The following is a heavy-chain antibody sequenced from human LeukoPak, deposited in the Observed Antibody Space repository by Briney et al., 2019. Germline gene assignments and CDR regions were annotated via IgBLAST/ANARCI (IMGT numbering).Heavy chain of an antibody. J-gene: IGHJ4*02. D-gene: IGHD6-19*01. CDR3: ATGDSSGWYRYYFDY. Sequence: GGSLRLSCAASGFPFSSYAMSWVRQAPGKGLEWVSAISGSGGSTYYADSVKGRFTISRDNSKNTLYLQMNSLRAEDTAVYYCATGDSSGWYRYYFDYWGQGTLVTVSS. CDR2: ISGSGGST. V-gene: IGHV3-23*01. CDR1: GFPFSSYA.